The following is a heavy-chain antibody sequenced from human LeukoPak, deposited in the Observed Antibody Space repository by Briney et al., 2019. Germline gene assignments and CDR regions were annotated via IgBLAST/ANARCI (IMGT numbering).Heavy chain of an antibody. Sequence: SVKVSCKASGGTLNSYVISWVRQAPGQGLEWMGGIIPIFGTANYAQKFQGRVTITADESTSTAYMELSSLRSEDTAVYYCARDQLRYCSGGSCYVNWFDPWGQGTLVTVSS. D-gene: IGHD2-15*01. J-gene: IGHJ5*02. CDR2: IIPIFGTA. CDR1: GGTLNSYV. V-gene: IGHV1-69*13. CDR3: ARDQLRYCSGGSCYVNWFDP.